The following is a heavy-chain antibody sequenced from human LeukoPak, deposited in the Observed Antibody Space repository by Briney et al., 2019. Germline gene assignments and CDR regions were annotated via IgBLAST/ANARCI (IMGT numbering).Heavy chain of an antibody. CDR1: GYTFTGYY. J-gene: IGHJ5*02. D-gene: IGHD3-22*01. V-gene: IGHV1-18*04. CDR2: ISAYNGNT. Sequence: GSVKVSCKASGYTFTGYYMHWVRQAPGQGLEWMGWISAYNGNTNYAQKLQGRVTMTTDTSTSTAYMELRSLRSDDTAVYYCARSETKIENWFDPWGQGTLVTVSS. CDR3: ARSETKIENWFDP.